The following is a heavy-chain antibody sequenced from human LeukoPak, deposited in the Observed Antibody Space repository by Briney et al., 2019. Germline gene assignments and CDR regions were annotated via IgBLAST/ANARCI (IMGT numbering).Heavy chain of an antibody. CDR2: VNSANGDT. V-gene: IGHV1-3*01. CDR1: GYNFRSYS. J-gene: IGHJ6*04. D-gene: IGHD4-17*01. Sequence: ASVKVSCKSSGYNFRSYSMHWVRQAPGQSLEWMGWVNSANGDTKYSAKFQGRITITRDTSASIVYMGLSSLTSEDTAIYYCARDRPTVTQRAYYFGLDVWGKGTTLTVSS. CDR3: ARDRPTVTQRAYYFGLDV.